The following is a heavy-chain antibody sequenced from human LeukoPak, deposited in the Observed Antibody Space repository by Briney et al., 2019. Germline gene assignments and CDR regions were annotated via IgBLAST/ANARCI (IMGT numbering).Heavy chain of an antibody. J-gene: IGHJ4*02. Sequence: ASVKVSCKASGFRVSDYLIHWIRQAPGQGSQYMGWINPDNGGTHYSQHFQDRVTMTRDTSVSTVYMELTSLSSDDTAVYFCARGLFGTTWFDFWGQGTLVTVSS. CDR1: GFRVSDYL. V-gene: IGHV1-2*02. CDR3: ARGLFGTTWFDF. D-gene: IGHD1-1*01. CDR2: INPDNGGT.